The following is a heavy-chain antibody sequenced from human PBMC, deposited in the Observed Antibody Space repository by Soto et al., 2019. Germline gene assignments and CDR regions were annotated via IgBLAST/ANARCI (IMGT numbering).Heavy chain of an antibody. J-gene: IGHJ4*02. CDR2: ISYDGSNK. D-gene: IGHD2-15*01. V-gene: IGHV3-30*03. Sequence: PGGSLRVSCAASGFTFSSYGMHWVRQAPGKGLEWVAVISYDGSNKYYADSVTGRFTISRDNSKNTLYLQMNSLRVEDTAVYYCAIPLIGGEDCSGGSCYLDYWGQGTLVTVSS. CDR3: AIPLIGGEDCSGGSCYLDY. CDR1: GFTFSSYG.